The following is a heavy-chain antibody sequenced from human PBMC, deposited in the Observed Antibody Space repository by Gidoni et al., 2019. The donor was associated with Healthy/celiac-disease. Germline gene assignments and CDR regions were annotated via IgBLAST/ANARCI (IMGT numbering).Heavy chain of an antibody. J-gene: IGHJ6*02. Sequence: QVQLQESGPGLVKPSETLSLTCTVSGGSISSYYWSWIRQPAGQGLEWIGCIYTSGSTNYNRSLKSRVTMSVDTSKNQFYKKMSYVTAEVTAVYDCAREADLCECWSGDDLYYYYGMDVWGQGTTVTVSS. D-gene: IGHD3-3*01. CDR1: GGSISSYY. CDR2: IYTSGST. CDR3: AREADLCECWSGDDLYYYYGMDV. V-gene: IGHV4-4*07.